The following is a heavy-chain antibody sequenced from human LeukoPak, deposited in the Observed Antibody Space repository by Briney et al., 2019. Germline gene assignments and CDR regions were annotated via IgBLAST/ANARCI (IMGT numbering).Heavy chain of an antibody. CDR2: IYYSGST. CDR3: ARYGDNSYYFDY. D-gene: IGHD4-23*01. Sequence: SETLSLTCTVSGGSISSGDYYWSWIRQHPGKGLEWIGYIYYSGSTYYNPSLKSRLTISVDTSKNQFSLKLSSVTAADTAVYYCARYGDNSYYFDYWGQGALVTVSS. CDR1: GGSISSGDYY. V-gene: IGHV4-31*03. J-gene: IGHJ4*02.